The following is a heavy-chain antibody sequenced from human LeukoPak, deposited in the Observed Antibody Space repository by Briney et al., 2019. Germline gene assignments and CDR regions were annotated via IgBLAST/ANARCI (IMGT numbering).Heavy chain of an antibody. CDR3: ARVARSITSPYYFDY. D-gene: IGHD3-10*01. V-gene: IGHV4-59*01. CDR2: IYYSGST. CDR1: GGSISSYY. Sequence: SETLSLTCTVSGGSISSYYWSWIRQPPGKGLEWIGYIYYSGSTNYNPSLKSRVTISVDTSKEEFSLKLSSVTAADTAVYYCARVARSITSPYYFDYWGQGTLVTVSS. J-gene: IGHJ4*02.